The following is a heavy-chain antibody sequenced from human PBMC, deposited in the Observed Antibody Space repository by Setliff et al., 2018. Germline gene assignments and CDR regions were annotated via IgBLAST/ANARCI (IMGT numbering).Heavy chain of an antibody. V-gene: IGHV4-38-2*02. CDR1: NYSINSNTYSY. J-gene: IGHJ4*02. Sequence: PSETLSLTCSVSNYSINSNTYSYWGWIRQPPGKGLEWIGEINHSGSTNYNPSLKSRVTISVDRSKNQFSLKLSSVTAADTAVYYCTVYNTGSSKDHYWGQGTPVTVSS. D-gene: IGHD2-8*02. CDR3: TVYNTGSSKDHY. CDR2: INHSGST.